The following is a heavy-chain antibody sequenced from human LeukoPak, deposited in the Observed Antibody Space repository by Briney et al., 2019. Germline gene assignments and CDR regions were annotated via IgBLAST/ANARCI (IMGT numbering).Heavy chain of an antibody. Sequence: GGSLRLSCAASGFTFNYAWMSWVRQVPGKGLEWVGQTVSEIDGGTTDYAAPVKGRFTISRDDSKSTLYLQMNSLKIEDTAVYYCTTDEDWNYARKDVWGQGATVIVSS. D-gene: IGHD1-7*01. CDR1: GFTFNYAW. V-gene: IGHV3-15*04. J-gene: IGHJ6*02. CDR2: TVSEIDGGTT. CDR3: TTDEDWNYARKDV.